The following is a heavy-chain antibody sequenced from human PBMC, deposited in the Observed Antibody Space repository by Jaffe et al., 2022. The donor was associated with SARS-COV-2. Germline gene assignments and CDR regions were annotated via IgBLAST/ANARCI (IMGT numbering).Heavy chain of an antibody. J-gene: IGHJ4*02. CDR3: AKDIGIAVAGTEWDH. CDR2: ISWNSGSI. D-gene: IGHD6-19*01. Sequence: EVQLVESGGGLVQPGRSLRLSCAASGFTFDDYAMHWVRQAPGKGLEWVSGISWNSGSIGYADSVKGRFTISRDNAKNSLYLQMNSLRAEDTALYYCAKDIGIAVAGTEWDHWGQGTLVTVSS. V-gene: IGHV3-9*01. CDR1: GFTFDDYA.